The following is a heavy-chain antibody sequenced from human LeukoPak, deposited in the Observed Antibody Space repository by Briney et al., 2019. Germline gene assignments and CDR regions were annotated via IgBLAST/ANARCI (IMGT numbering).Heavy chain of an antibody. CDR1: GFTFSSYA. CDR3: ARDDGPIVVVVAASGWNYGMDV. J-gene: IGHJ6*02. CDR2: ISYDGSNK. V-gene: IGHV3-30-3*01. D-gene: IGHD2-15*01. Sequence: GRSLRLSCAASGFTFSSYAMHRVRQAPGKGLEWVAVISYDGSNKYYADSVKGRFTISRDNSKNTLYLQMNSLRAEDTAVYYCARDDGPIVVVVAASGWNYGMDVWGQGTTVTVSS.